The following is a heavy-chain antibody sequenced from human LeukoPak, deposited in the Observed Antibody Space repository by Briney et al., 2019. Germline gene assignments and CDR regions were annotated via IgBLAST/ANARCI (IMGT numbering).Heavy chain of an antibody. D-gene: IGHD1-7*01. V-gene: IGHV4-39*02. J-gene: IGHJ6*03. CDR2: IYYSGST. CDR3: ARENWNYYYYYYYYMDV. Sequence: SETLSLTCTVSGGSISSSSYYWGWIRQPPGKGLEWIGSIYYSGSTYYNPSLKSRVTISVDTSKNQFSLKLSSVTAADTAVYYCARENWNYYYYYYYYMDVWGKGTTVTVSS. CDR1: GGSISSSSYY.